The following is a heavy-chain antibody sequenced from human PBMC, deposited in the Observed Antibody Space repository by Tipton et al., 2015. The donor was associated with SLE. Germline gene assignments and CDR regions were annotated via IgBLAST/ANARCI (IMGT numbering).Heavy chain of an antibody. CDR3: ARGGTGKFDY. V-gene: IGHV3-23*01. CDR2: ISGSGSTT. CDR1: GFTFSIYA. Sequence: SLRLSCAASGFTFSIYAMTWVRQAPGKGLEWISLISGSGSTTDYADSVKGRFTISRDNSKNMLYLQMNSLRVEDTAVYYCARGGTGKFDYWGQGTLVTVSS. J-gene: IGHJ4*02. D-gene: IGHD7-27*01.